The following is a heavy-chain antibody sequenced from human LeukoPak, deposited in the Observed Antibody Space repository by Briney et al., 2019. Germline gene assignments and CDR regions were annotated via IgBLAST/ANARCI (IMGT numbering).Heavy chain of an antibody. CDR3: ASLNYGSGSYSLDN. D-gene: IGHD3-10*01. J-gene: IGHJ4*02. CDR1: GGSISSYY. CDR2: IYYSGST. Sequence: SETLSLTCTVSGGSISSYYWSWIRQPPGKGLEWIGYIYYSGSTNYNPSLKSRVTISVDTSKNQFSLKLSSVTAADTAVYYCASLNYGSGSYSLDNWGQGTLVTVSS. V-gene: IGHV4-59*12.